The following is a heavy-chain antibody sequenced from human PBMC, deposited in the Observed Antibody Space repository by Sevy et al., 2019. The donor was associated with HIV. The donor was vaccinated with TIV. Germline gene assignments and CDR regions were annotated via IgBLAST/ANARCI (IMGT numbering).Heavy chain of an antibody. V-gene: IGHV3-48*01. CDR3: ARVPSTGRFGMDV. CDR2: IGTSSSTI. J-gene: IGHJ6*02. Sequence: GGSLRLSCAASGFSFSTYSMNWVRQAPGKGLEWVSYIGTSSSTIYYADSVRGRFTISRDNGKTSLYLQMSSLRAADTALYYCARVPSTGRFGMDVWGQGTTVTVSS. CDR1: GFSFSTYS. D-gene: IGHD3-10*01.